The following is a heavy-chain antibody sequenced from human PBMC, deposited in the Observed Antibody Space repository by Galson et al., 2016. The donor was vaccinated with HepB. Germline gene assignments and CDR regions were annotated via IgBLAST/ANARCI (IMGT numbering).Heavy chain of an antibody. CDR1: GFTSSTYW. D-gene: IGHD5-24*01. V-gene: IGHV3-74*01. CDR2: INSDGSST. Sequence: LRLSCAASGFTSSTYWMHWVRQAPGKGLVWVSRINSDGSSTGFADSVKGRFTISRDNAKNTLYLQMNSLRAEDTAVYYCARAPLEMATIQRGYFDYWGQGTLVTVSS. CDR3: ARAPLEMATIQRGYFDY. J-gene: IGHJ4*02.